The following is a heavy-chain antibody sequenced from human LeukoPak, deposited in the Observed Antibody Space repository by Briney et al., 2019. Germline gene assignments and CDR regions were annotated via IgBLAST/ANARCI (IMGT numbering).Heavy chain of an antibody. CDR2: INTSGSST. CDR1: GFTFSDYW. Sequence: GGSLRLSCAASGFTFSDYWMHWVRQVPGKGLVWVSRINTSGSSTMYADYVKGRFTISRDNAKNTLYLQMDRLRAEDTGVYYCARSNHADDFWGQGTLVTVSS. CDR3: ARSNHADDF. J-gene: IGHJ4*02. V-gene: IGHV3-74*03. D-gene: IGHD1-14*01.